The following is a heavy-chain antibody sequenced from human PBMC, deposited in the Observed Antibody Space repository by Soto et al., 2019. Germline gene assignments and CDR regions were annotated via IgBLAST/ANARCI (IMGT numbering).Heavy chain of an antibody. CDR1: GFTFSSYA. Sequence: EVQLLESGGGLVQPGGSLRLSCAASGFTFSSYAISWVRQAPGKGLEWVSAISGSGGSTYYADSVKGRFTISRDNSKNTLYLQMNSLRAEDTAVYYCASSGWYLYYFDYWGQGTLVTVSS. D-gene: IGHD6-19*01. CDR3: ASSGWYLYYFDY. J-gene: IGHJ4*02. V-gene: IGHV3-23*01. CDR2: ISGSGGST.